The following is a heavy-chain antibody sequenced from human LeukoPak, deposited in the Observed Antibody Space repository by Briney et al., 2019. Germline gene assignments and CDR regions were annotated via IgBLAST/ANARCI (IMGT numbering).Heavy chain of an antibody. CDR2: INPIFGTA. J-gene: IGHJ4*02. V-gene: IGHV1-69*13. CDR3: ARALDYGDFSCFDY. Sequence: ASVKVSCKASGGTFSSYAISWVRQAPGQGLEWMGGINPIFGTANNAQKFQGRVTITADESTSTAYMKLSSLRSEDTAVYYCARALDYGDFSCFDYWGQGTLVTVSS. CDR1: GGTFSSYA. D-gene: IGHD4-17*01.